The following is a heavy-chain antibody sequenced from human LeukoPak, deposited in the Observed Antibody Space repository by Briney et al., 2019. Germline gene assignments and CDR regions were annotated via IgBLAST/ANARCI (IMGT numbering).Heavy chain of an antibody. CDR2: ISYDESNK. CDR3: ARGEGYEYGMDV. J-gene: IGHJ6*02. V-gene: IGHV3-30*04. Sequence: PGRSLRLSCAASGFTFSSYAMHWVRQAPGKGLGWVAVISYDESNKYYADSVKGRFTISRDNSKNTLYLQMNSLRAEDAAVYYCARGEGYEYGMDVWGQGTTVTVSS. D-gene: IGHD1-1*01. CDR1: GFTFSSYA.